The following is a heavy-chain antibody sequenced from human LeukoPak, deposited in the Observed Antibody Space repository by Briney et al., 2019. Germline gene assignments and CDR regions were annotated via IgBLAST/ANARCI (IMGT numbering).Heavy chain of an antibody. Sequence: SETLSLTCAVYGGSFSGYYWSWIRQPPGKGLEWIGEINHSGSTNYNPSLKSRVTISVDTSKNQFSLKLSSVTAADTAVYYCAGYIAAAAAHYFDYWGQGSLVTVSS. CDR1: GGSFSGYY. D-gene: IGHD6-13*01. V-gene: IGHV4-34*01. CDR2: INHSGST. CDR3: AGYIAAAAAHYFDY. J-gene: IGHJ4*02.